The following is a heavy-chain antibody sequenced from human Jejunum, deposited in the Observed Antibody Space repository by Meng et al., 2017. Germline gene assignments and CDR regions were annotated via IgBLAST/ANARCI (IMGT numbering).Heavy chain of an antibody. V-gene: IGHV4-59*01. CDR1: GGSISGYY. D-gene: IGHD2-15*01. J-gene: IGHJ3*02. CDR2: IHDSGST. Sequence: GSLRLSCTVSGGSISGYYWSWIRQPPGKGPEWIAYIHDSGSTNYNPSLKSRVITSVDTSKNQFSLKLSSVTAADTAVYYCARICCRGATFEIWGQGTMVTVSS. CDR3: ARICCRGATFEI.